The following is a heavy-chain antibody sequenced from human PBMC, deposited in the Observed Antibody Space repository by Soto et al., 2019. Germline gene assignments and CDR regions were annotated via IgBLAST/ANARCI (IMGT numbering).Heavy chain of an antibody. CDR2: IYHTGTT. J-gene: IGHJ5*02. V-gene: IGHV4-30-4*01. D-gene: IGHD3-3*01. CDR3: VREGLTMYGVLTPLFDP. CDR1: GASITSVDYS. Sequence: QVQLQESGPGLVKPSQTLSLTCTVSGASITSVDYSWNWIRQPPGKGLEWIGYIYHTGTTYYNPSLQSRVTISVDTSMNQFSLKLRSVTAADTAVFYCVREGLTMYGVLTPLFDPWGQGTLVTVSS.